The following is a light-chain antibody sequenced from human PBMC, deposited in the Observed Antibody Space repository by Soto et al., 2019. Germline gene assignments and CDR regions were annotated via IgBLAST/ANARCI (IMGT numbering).Light chain of an antibody. CDR1: QSGSSNF. CDR3: QQDDNSPLT. Sequence: EIVLTQSPGTLYLSPGERATLSCRASQSGSSNFLAWYQQKPGQAPRLLIYGASTRATGIPDRFSGFGSGTDFTLTISRLEPEDVAVYYCQQDDNSPLTFGGGTKVEIK. CDR2: GAS. J-gene: IGKJ4*01. V-gene: IGKV3-20*01.